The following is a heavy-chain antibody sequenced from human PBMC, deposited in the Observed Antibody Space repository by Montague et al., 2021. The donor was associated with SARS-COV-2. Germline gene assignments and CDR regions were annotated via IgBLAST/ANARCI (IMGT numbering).Heavy chain of an antibody. D-gene: IGHD3-22*01. CDR2: FDPEDGET. CDR1: GNTLTELS. V-gene: IGHV1-24*01. Sequence: SVKVSCKVSGNTLTELSMHWVRQAPGKGLEWMGGFDPEDGETVYVQKFQGRVTMTEDTSTDTAYMELSSLRSEDTAVYYCATIPLHYYDSSRYFDYWGQGTLVTVSS. CDR3: ATIPLHYYDSSRYFDY. J-gene: IGHJ4*02.